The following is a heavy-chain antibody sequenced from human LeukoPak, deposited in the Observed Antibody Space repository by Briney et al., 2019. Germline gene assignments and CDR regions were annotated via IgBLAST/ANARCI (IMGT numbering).Heavy chain of an antibody. CDR1: GYTFTGYY. Sequence: ASVKVSCKASGYTFTGYYMHWVRQAPGQGLEWMVRINPNSGGTNYAQKFQGRVTMTRDTSISTAYMELSRLSSDDTAVYYCATIAVAGPFDYWGQGTLVTVSS. CDR2: INPNSGGT. J-gene: IGHJ4*02. CDR3: ATIAVAGPFDY. D-gene: IGHD6-19*01. V-gene: IGHV1-2*06.